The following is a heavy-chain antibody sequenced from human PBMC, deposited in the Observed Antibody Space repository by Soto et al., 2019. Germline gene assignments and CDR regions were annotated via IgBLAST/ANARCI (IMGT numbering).Heavy chain of an antibody. D-gene: IGHD4-17*01. Sequence: PGGSLRLSCAASGFTFSDYYMSWIRQAPEKGLEWVSYISSSSSYTNYADSVKGRFTISRDNAKNSLYLQMNSLRAEDTAVYYCARILYGDYVSFDYWGQGTLVTVSS. V-gene: IGHV3-11*06. CDR2: ISSSSSYT. CDR3: ARILYGDYVSFDY. J-gene: IGHJ4*02. CDR1: GFTFSDYY.